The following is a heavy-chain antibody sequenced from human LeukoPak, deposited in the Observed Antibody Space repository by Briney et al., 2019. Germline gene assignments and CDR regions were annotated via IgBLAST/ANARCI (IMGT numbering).Heavy chain of an antibody. J-gene: IGHJ3*02. CDR3: AKEIRITMIVVVINYDVGAFDI. Sequence: PGGSLRLSCAASGFTFSSYEMNWVRQAPGKGLEWVSYISSSGSTIYYADSVKGRFTISRDNSKNTLYLQMNSLRAEDTAVYYCAKEIRITMIVVVINYDVGAFDIWGQGTMVTVSS. CDR1: GFTFSSYE. V-gene: IGHV3-48*03. CDR2: ISSSGSTI. D-gene: IGHD3-22*01.